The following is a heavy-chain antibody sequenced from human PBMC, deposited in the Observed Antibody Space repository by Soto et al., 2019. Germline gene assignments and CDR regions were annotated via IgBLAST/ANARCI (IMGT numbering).Heavy chain of an antibody. CDR3: AHCLYDYVWGSYRYASFDY. CDR1: GFSLSTSGVG. Sequence: QITLKESGPTLVKPTQTLTLTYTFSGFSLSTSGVGVGWIRQPPGKALEWLALIYWDDDKRYSPSLKSRLTITKDTSKNQVVLTMTNMDPVDTATYYCAHCLYDYVWGSYRYASFDYWGQGTLVTVSS. J-gene: IGHJ4*02. CDR2: IYWDDDK. D-gene: IGHD3-16*02. V-gene: IGHV2-5*02.